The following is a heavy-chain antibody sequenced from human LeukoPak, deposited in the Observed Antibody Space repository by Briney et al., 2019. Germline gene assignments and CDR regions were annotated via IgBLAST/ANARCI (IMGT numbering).Heavy chain of an antibody. Sequence: ASVKVSCKASGYTFTNYAMHWVRQAPGQGLEWMGWINTKSGMTGHAQKFQGRFTITKDTSISTVYMELSSLSSEDTAVYFCARVDGSVDYWGQGTLVTVSS. V-gene: IGHV1-8*03. CDR2: INTKSGMT. CDR3: ARVDGSVDY. D-gene: IGHD3-22*01. J-gene: IGHJ4*02. CDR1: GYTFTNYA.